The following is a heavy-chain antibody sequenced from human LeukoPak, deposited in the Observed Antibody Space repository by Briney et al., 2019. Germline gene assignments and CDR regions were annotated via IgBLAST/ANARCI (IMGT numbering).Heavy chain of an antibody. Sequence: PSETLSLTCAVYGGSFSGYYWSWIRQPPGKGLEWIGYIYHSGSTYYNPSLKSRVTISVDRSKNQFSLKLSSVTAADTAVYYCAMGYGSGSYGYFDYWGQGTLVTVSS. CDR3: AMGYGSGSYGYFDY. CDR1: GGSFSGYY. CDR2: IYHSGST. V-gene: IGHV4-34*01. J-gene: IGHJ4*02. D-gene: IGHD3-10*01.